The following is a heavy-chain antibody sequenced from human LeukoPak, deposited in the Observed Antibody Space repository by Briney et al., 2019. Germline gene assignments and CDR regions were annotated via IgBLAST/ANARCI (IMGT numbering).Heavy chain of an antibody. V-gene: IGHV4-39*01. CDR3: ARHSGSYLYYFDF. Sequence: SETLSLTCTVSSVAISSSSYYWGWIRQPPGKGLEWIGSISYSGSTDYNPSLKSRVTISVDTSKNQFSLRLSSVTAADTAVYYCARHSGSYLYYFDFWGQGALVTVSS. J-gene: IGHJ4*02. D-gene: IGHD1-26*01. CDR1: SVAISSSSYY. CDR2: ISYSGST.